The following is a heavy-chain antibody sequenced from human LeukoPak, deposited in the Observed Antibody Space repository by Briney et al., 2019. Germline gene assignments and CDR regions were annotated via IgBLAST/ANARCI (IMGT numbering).Heavy chain of an antibody. D-gene: IGHD2-2*02. CDR1: GGSISSNSYY. Sequence: ETLSLTCTVSGGSISSNSYYWGWIRQPPGKGLVWVSRINSDGSSTSYADSVKGRFTISRDNSKNTLFLQMNTLRVEDTAVYYCARGYCTTTNCYRRADWFDPWGQGTLVTVSS. J-gene: IGHJ5*02. CDR3: ARGYCTTTNCYRRADWFDP. CDR2: INSDGSST. V-gene: IGHV3-74*01.